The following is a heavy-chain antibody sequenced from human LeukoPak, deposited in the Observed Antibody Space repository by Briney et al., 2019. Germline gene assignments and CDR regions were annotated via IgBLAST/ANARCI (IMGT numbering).Heavy chain of an antibody. CDR2: INPNSGGT. Sequence: ASVKVSCKASGYTFTGYYMHWVRQAPGQGLEWMGWINPNSGGTNYAQKFQGRVTMTRDTSISTAYMELSRLRSDDTAVYYCARDPGLTAAAGTNWGQGTLVTVSS. CDR1: GYTFTGYY. D-gene: IGHD6-13*01. J-gene: IGHJ4*02. V-gene: IGHV1-2*02. CDR3: ARDPGLTAAAGTN.